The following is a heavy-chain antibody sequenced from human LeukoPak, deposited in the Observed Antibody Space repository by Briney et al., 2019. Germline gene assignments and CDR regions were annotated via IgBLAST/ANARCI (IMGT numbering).Heavy chain of an antibody. CDR2: INPSGSST. V-gene: IGHV1-46*01. J-gene: IGHJ4*02. Sequence: ASVKVSCKASGYSFTSYYMHWVRQAPGQGLEWMGLINPSGSSTSYAQKFQGRLSLTRDMSTSTDYMELSSLRSEDTAVYYCARVTGYVMEDYFDYWGQGTLVTVSS. CDR1: GYSFTSYY. CDR3: ARVTGYVMEDYFDY. D-gene: IGHD6-13*01.